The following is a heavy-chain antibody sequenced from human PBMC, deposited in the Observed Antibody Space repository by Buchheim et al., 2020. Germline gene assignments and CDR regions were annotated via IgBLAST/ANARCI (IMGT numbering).Heavy chain of an antibody. D-gene: IGHD5-18*01. V-gene: IGHV1-8*01. CDR3: ARWIQLWPPLYYYYYGMDV. Sequence: QVQLVQSGAEVKKPGASVKVSCKASGYTFTSYDINWVRQATGQGLEWMGWMNPNSGNTGYAQKFQGRLTMTRNTSISTAYMELSSLRSEDTAVYYCARWIQLWPPLYYYYYGMDVWGQGTT. J-gene: IGHJ6*02. CDR1: GYTFTSYD. CDR2: MNPNSGNT.